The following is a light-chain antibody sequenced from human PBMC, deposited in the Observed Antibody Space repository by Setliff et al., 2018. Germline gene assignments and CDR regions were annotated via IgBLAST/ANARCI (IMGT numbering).Light chain of an antibody. Sequence: QSVLTQPASVSGSPGQSVTISCTGTNNDVGAYNYVSWYQQHPDKAPKFMIYDVSKRSSGASDRFSGSKSGNTASLTISGLQAEDEADYYCYSYTASTSDVFGTGTKVTVL. CDR3: YSYTASTSDV. CDR1: NNDVGAYNY. V-gene: IGLV2-14*03. CDR2: DVS. J-gene: IGLJ1*01.